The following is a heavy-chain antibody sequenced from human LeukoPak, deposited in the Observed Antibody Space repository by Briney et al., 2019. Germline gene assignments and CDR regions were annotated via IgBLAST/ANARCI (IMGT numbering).Heavy chain of an antibody. J-gene: IGHJ3*02. CDR3: ARDGYNENAFDI. Sequence: PGGSLRLSCVASGCTVSNKYMSWVRQAPGKGLEWVSVLYNAGSTYYADSVKGRFTISRDNSKNTLYLQMYSLRAEDTAVYYCARDGYNENAFDIWGQGTMVTVSS. CDR1: GCTVSNKY. D-gene: IGHD5-24*01. CDR2: LYNAGST. V-gene: IGHV3-53*01.